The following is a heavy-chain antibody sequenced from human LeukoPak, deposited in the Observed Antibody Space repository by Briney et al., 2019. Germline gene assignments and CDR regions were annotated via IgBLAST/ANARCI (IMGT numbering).Heavy chain of an antibody. CDR3: AKVESGYSGYDAIDAFNI. CDR2: ISSSSSTI. D-gene: IGHD5-12*01. Sequence: GGSLRLSCAASGFTFSSYSMNWVRQAPGKGLEWVSYISSSSSTIYYADSVKGRFTISRDNAKNSLYLQMNSLRAEDTAVYYCAKVESGYSGYDAIDAFNIWGQGTMVTVSS. V-gene: IGHV3-48*04. J-gene: IGHJ3*02. CDR1: GFTFSSYS.